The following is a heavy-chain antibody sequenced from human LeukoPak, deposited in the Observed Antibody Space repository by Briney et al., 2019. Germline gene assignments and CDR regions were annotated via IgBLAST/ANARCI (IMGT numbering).Heavy chain of an antibody. Sequence: GGSLRLSCAASGFTFSSYSMNWVGQAPGKGLEWVSSISSSSSYIYYADSVKGRFTISRDNAKNSLYLQMNSLRAEDTAVYYCARDRSRWFRESDYWGQGTLVTVSS. D-gene: IGHD3-10*01. CDR2: ISSSSSYI. V-gene: IGHV3-21*01. CDR3: ARDRSRWFRESDY. J-gene: IGHJ4*02. CDR1: GFTFSSYS.